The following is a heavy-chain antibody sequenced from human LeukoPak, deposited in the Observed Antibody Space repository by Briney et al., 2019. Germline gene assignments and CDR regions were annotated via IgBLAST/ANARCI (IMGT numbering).Heavy chain of an antibody. D-gene: IGHD2-15*01. J-gene: IGHJ4*02. CDR2: ISGSDGGT. V-gene: IGHV3-23*01. CDR3: AKGSLSYCSGRCYYFDY. Sequence: PGGSLRLSCAASGFTFSSYAMSWVRQAPGKGLEWVSGISGSDGGTYNADPVKGRFTISRDNSKNTLYLQMNSLRAEDAAVYYCAKGSLSYCSGRCYYFDYWGQGTLVTVSS. CDR1: GFTFSSYA.